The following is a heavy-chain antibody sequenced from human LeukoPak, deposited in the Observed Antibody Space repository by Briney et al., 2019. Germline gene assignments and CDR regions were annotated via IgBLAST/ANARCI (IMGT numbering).Heavy chain of an antibody. CDR2: ISRSGGTT. D-gene: IGHD2-15*01. CDR3: AKRGGTESFYYYYYVDV. Sequence: GGSLRLSCAASGFTFSSYDMPWVRQTPGKGLEWVSLISRSGGTTYYADSVKGRFTISRDNSKNTLYLQMNSLRAEDTAEYYCAKRGGTESFYYYYYVDVWGKGTTVTVSS. V-gene: IGHV3-23*01. J-gene: IGHJ6*03. CDR1: GFTFSSYD.